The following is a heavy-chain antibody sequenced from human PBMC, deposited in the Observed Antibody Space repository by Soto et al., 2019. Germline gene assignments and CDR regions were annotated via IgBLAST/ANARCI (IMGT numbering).Heavy chain of an antibody. Sequence: QVQLVESGGGVIQPGRSLRLSCAESGFTFSTYGMHWVRQAPGKGLEWVAAIWYDGIDKYYAASVKGRFTISRDNSMNTVYLQMSSLRADDTAVYYCARAAVTDYQYHGMDVWGQGTTVTVSS. CDR3: ARAAVTDYQYHGMDV. J-gene: IGHJ6*02. CDR2: IWYDGIDK. CDR1: GFTFSTYG. D-gene: IGHD4-17*01. V-gene: IGHV3-33*01.